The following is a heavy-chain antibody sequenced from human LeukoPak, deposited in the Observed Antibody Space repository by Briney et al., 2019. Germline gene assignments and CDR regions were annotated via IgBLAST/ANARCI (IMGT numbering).Heavy chain of an antibody. J-gene: IGHJ4*02. V-gene: IGHV1-69*05. CDR2: IIPIFGTA. CDR3: ARSLSGCLDY. CDR1: GGTFSSYA. Sequence: ASVKVSCKASGGTFSSYAISWVRQAPGQGLEWMGEIIPIFGTANYAQKFQGRVTITTDESTSTAYMELSSLRSEDTAVYYCARSLSGCLDYWGQGTLVTVSS. D-gene: IGHD2-8*01.